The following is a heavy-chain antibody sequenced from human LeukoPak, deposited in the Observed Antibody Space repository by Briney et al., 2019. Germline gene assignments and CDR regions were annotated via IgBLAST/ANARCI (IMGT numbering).Heavy chain of an antibody. CDR3: ARDHYCYSTSCYFDY. V-gene: IGHV5-51*01. Sequence: TGESLKISCRASGYSFTNYWVGWVRQMPGKGMEYMGIIFPGDSNIRYNPSFQGQVTMSVDKSTNTAYLQWSSLNASDTAMYYSARDHYCYSTSCYFDYWGQGTLVTVSS. CDR1: GYSFTNYW. CDR2: IFPGDSNI. D-gene: IGHD2-2*01. J-gene: IGHJ4*02.